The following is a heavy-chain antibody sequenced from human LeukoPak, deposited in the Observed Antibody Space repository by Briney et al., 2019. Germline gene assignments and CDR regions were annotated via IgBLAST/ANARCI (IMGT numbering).Heavy chain of an antibody. Sequence: PGRSLRLSCAAWRLTFRSCSMNWVRQAPVKGLEWVSSISSSSSYIYYADSVKGRFTISRDNAKNSLYLQMNSLRAEDTAVYYCAREGIVPAARDYYYYYGMDVWGKGTTVTVSS. CDR2: ISSSSSYI. D-gene: IGHD2-2*01. V-gene: IGHV3-21*01. J-gene: IGHJ6*04. CDR1: RLTFRSCS. CDR3: AREGIVPAARDYYYYYGMDV.